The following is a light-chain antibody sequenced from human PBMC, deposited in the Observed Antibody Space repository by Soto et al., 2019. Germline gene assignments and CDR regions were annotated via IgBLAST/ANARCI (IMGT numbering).Light chain of an antibody. CDR1: QSISNW. Sequence: DIQMTQSPSTLSASVGDRVTITCRASQSISNWLAWYQQKPGKAPTLLIYDASSLQSEVPSRFSCSGSGTEFTLTISSLQPDDVATYYCQQYNNYPGTFGQGTKLEIK. J-gene: IGKJ2*01. V-gene: IGKV1-5*01. CDR3: QQYNNYPGT. CDR2: DAS.